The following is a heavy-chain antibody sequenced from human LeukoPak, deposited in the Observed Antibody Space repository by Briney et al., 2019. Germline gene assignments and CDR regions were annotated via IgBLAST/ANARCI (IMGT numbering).Heavy chain of an antibody. V-gene: IGHV1-18*01. CDR2: ISAYNGNT. D-gene: IGHD3-22*01. J-gene: IGHJ4*02. Sequence: ASVKVSCKASGYTFTSYGIRWVRPAPGQGLAWMGWISAYNGNTNYAQKLQGRVTMTTDTSTSTAYMELRSLRSDDTAVYYCARGRDSSGYTNFDYWGQGTLVTVSS. CDR3: ARGRDSSGYTNFDY. CDR1: GYTFTSYG.